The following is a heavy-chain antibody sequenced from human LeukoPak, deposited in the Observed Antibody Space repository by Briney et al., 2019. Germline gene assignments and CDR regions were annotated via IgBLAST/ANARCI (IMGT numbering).Heavy chain of an antibody. CDR3: ARGLTINTYYYDSSGYYPGDY. CDR2: IIPIFGTA. J-gene: IGHJ4*02. Sequence: ASVTVSCTASGGTFSSYAISWVRQAPGQGLEWMGGIIPIFGTANYAQKFQGRVTITADESTSTAYMELSSLRSGDTAVYYCARGLTINTYYYDSSGYYPGDYWGQGTLVTVSS. V-gene: IGHV1-69*13. D-gene: IGHD3-22*01. CDR1: GGTFSSYA.